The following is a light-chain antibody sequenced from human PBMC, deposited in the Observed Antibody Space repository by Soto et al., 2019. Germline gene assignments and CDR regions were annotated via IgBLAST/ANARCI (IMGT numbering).Light chain of an antibody. CDR2: GAS. CDR3: QQYGSSPPWP. J-gene: IGKJ1*01. V-gene: IGKV3-20*01. Sequence: EIVLTQSPGTLSLSPGERATLSCRASQSVSSSYLAWYQQKPGQAPRLLIYGASSRATGIPDRFSGSGSGTDFTLTISRLEPEDLAVYYCQQYGSSPPWPFGQGTKVEIK. CDR1: QSVSSSY.